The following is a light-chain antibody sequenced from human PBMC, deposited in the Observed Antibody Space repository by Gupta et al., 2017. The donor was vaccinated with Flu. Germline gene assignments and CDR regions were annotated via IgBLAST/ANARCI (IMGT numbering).Light chain of an antibody. V-gene: IGKV2-28*01. CDR1: QSLLHVHGYNY. Sequence: EIVMTQSPLTLPVTPGESASISCRSSQSLLHVHGYNYLDWYLQKPGLSPQLLIYLGTNRASGVPDRFSGSGSGTDFILKISRVEAEDVGVYFCMQALQTPWTLGQGTRVEI. CDR3: MQALQTPWT. J-gene: IGKJ1*01. CDR2: LGT.